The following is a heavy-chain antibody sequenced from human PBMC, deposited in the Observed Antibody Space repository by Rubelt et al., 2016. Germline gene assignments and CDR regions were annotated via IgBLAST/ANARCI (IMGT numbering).Heavy chain of an antibody. Sequence: QVQLVQSGAEVKKPGASVKVSCKASGYTFTSYYMHWVRQAPGQGLEWMGIINPSGGSTSYAQKFQGRVTMTRDTSTSTVYMVLSSLRSEETAVYYCARAASTVTTLLDLGYWGQGTLVTVSS. V-gene: IGHV1-46*01. CDR3: ARAASTVTTLLDLGY. CDR2: INPSGGST. J-gene: IGHJ4*02. D-gene: IGHD4-17*01. CDR1: GYTFTSYY.